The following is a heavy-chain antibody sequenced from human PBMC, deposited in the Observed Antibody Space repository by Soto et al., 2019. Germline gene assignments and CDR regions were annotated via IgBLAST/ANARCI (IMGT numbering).Heavy chain of an antibody. D-gene: IGHD3-3*01. Sequence: PSETLSLTCTVSGGSISGYYWSWIRQHPGKGLEWIGYIYYSGSTYYNPSLKSRVTISVDTSKNQFSLKLSSVTAADTAVYYCARWYYDFWSGTGFDYWGQGTLVTVSS. CDR1: GGSISGYY. V-gene: IGHV4-31*03. CDR3: ARWYYDFWSGTGFDY. CDR2: IYYSGST. J-gene: IGHJ4*02.